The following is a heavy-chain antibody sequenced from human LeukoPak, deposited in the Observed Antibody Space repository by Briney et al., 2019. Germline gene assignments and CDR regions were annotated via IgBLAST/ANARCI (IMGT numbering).Heavy chain of an antibody. V-gene: IGHV4-4*02. Sequence: KASETLSLTCGVSGGSTSGTNRWSWVRQPPGQGLEWIGEISLRGLTNYNPSLRSRLTMSLDESKNQVSLNLPSVTAADTAVYYCARETLRRDFWRGYLNNCFDPWGRGPLVTVSS. D-gene: IGHD3-3*01. CDR1: GGSTSGTNR. CDR2: ISLRGLT. CDR3: ARETLRRDFWRGYLNNCFDP. J-gene: IGHJ5*02.